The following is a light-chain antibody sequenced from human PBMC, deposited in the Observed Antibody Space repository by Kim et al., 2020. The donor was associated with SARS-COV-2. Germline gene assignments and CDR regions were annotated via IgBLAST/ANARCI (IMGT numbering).Light chain of an antibody. V-gene: IGKV1-5*03. CDR2: KAS. Sequence: GDRVTTTCRASHSITTWLAWFQQKPGKAPTLLIYKASNLQSGVPSRFSGTGSGTEFTLTISSLQPDDFATYYCQQYDLYPYTFGQGTKLEI. CDR1: HSITTW. CDR3: QQYDLYPYT. J-gene: IGKJ2*01.